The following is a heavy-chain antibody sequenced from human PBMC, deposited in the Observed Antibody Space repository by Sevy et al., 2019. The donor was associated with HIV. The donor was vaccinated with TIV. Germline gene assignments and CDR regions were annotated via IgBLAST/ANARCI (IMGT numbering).Heavy chain of an antibody. J-gene: IGHJ3*02. Sequence: GGSLRLSCAASGFTFDDYAMHWVRQAPGKGLEWVSGISWNSGSIGYADSVKGRFTISRDNAKNSLYLQMNSLRAEDTALYYCAKDIARIAPMYAFDIWGQGTMVTVSS. D-gene: IGHD6-13*01. CDR2: ISWNSGSI. CDR1: GFTFDDYA. V-gene: IGHV3-9*01. CDR3: AKDIARIAPMYAFDI.